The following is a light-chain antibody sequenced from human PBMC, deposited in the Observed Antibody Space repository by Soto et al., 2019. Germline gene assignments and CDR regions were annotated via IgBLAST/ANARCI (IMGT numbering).Light chain of an antibody. J-gene: IGKJ2*01. CDR2: GAS. Sequence: EIVLTQSPGTLSLSPGERATLSCRASQSVSSSYLAWYQQKPGQAPRLLIYGASSRATGIPDRFSGSGSGTDFTLTISRLEPEYFAVYYCQQYGSSPLYTFGQGTMLEIK. CDR1: QSVSSSY. V-gene: IGKV3-20*01. CDR3: QQYGSSPLYT.